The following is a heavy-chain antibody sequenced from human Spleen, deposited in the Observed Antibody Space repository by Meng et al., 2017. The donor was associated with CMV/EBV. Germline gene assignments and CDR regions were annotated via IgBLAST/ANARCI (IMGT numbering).Heavy chain of an antibody. CDR1: SYTFNTYG. J-gene: IGHJ5*02. D-gene: IGHD7-27*01. Sequence: ASVKVSCKASSYTFNTYGITWVRQAPGQGLECVGWISPYNGNTNYAQKFRGRVTMTTDTSTSTAYMELRSLRFDDTAVYYRARMGRNKYGEDNWFDPWGQGTLVTVSS. CDR2: ISPYNGNT. V-gene: IGHV1-18*01. CDR3: ARMGRNKYGEDNWFDP.